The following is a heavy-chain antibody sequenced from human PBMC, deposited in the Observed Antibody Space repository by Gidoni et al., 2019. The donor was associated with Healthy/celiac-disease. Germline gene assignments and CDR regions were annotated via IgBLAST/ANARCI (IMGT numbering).Heavy chain of an antibody. Sequence: QLQLQESRPGLVKPSETLSLTCTVSGGSISSSSYYWGWIRQPPGKGLEWIGSIYYRGSTYYNPSLKSLVTISVDTSKNQFSLKLSSVTAADTAVYYCARAFWSGYFARRDYYGMDVWGQGTTVTVSS. CDR3: ARAFWSGYFARRDYYGMDV. CDR2: IYYRGST. CDR1: GGSISSSSYY. V-gene: IGHV4-39*01. J-gene: IGHJ6*02. D-gene: IGHD3-3*01.